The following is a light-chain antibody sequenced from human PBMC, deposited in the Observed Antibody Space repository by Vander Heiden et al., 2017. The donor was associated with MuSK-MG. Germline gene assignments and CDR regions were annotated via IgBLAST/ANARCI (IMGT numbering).Light chain of an antibody. V-gene: IGKV3-11*01. J-gene: IGKJ5*01. CDR3: QQRDNWPIT. CDR1: QNISTF. CDR2: DAS. Sequence: EIVLAQSPPILSSSPGERVTLSCRASQNISTFLAWYQQKSGQAPRLLIYDASNRATGIPARFSGSGSGTDFTLIISSLEPEDFAVYFCQQRDNWPITFGQGTLLEIK.